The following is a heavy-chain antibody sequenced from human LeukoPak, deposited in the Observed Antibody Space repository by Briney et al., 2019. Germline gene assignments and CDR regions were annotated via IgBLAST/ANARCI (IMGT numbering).Heavy chain of an antibody. CDR3: ARLSGSYQYYFDY. D-gene: IGHD1-26*01. CDR1: GFTFSSYS. Sequence: PGGSLRLSCAASGFTFSSYSMNWVRQAPGKGLEWVSSISSSSSYIYYADSAKGRFTISRDNAKNSLYLQMNSLRAEDTAVYYCARLSGSYQYYFDYWGQGTLVTVSS. CDR2: ISSSSSYI. J-gene: IGHJ4*02. V-gene: IGHV3-21*01.